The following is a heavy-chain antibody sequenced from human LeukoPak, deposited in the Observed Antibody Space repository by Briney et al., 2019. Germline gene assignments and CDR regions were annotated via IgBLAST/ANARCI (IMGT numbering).Heavy chain of an antibody. Sequence: PGGSLRLSYAASGFTFSNYDMHWVRQVTGKGLEWVSSIGTVGDSYYSDSVKGRFTTSRDNSKNTLYLQMNSLRAEDTAVYYCAKGGYFDWYGYWGQGTLVTVSS. J-gene: IGHJ4*02. CDR2: IGTVGDS. D-gene: IGHD3-9*01. CDR3: AKGGYFDWYGY. V-gene: IGHV3-13*01. CDR1: GFTFSNYD.